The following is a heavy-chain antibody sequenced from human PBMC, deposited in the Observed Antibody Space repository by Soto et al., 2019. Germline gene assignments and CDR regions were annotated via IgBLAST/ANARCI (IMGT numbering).Heavy chain of an antibody. CDR1: GGSISSSSYY. D-gene: IGHD1-26*01. CDR2: IYYSGST. Sequence: QLQLQESGPGLVKPSETLSLTCTVSGGSISSSSYYWGWIRQPPGKGLEWIGSIYYSGSTYYNPSLKSRVTISVDTSKNQFSLKLSSVTAADTAVYYCARPRGELLLLGGWFDPWGQGTLVTVSS. J-gene: IGHJ5*02. V-gene: IGHV4-39*01. CDR3: ARPRGELLLLGGWFDP.